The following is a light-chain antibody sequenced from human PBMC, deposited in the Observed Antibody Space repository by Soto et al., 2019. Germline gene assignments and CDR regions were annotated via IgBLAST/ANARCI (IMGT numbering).Light chain of an antibody. J-gene: IGLJ3*02. Sequence: HSVLTQPPSASGTPGQRVTISCSGSSSNIGSNTVNWYQQLPGTAPKLLIYSNTQRPSGVPDRFSGSKSGTSASLAISGLQSEDEADYYCAAWDDSLNGPVFGGGTKLTVL. V-gene: IGLV1-44*01. CDR3: AAWDDSLNGPV. CDR1: SSNIGSNT. CDR2: SNT.